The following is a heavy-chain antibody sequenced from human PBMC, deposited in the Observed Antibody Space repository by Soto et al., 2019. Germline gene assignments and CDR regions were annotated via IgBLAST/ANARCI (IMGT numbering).Heavy chain of an antibody. J-gene: IGHJ6*02. CDR2: MNPNSANT. V-gene: IGHV1-8*01. CDR3: GREGVRGMDV. D-gene: IGHD3-16*01. CDR1: GYTFTSYD. Sequence: QVQLVQSGAEVKKPGASVKVSCKASGYTFTSYDINWVRQATGQGLEWMGWMNPNSANTGYAQKFQGRVTMTKKTSISTAYMELSSRGSEDAAVYYCGREGVRGMDVWGQGTTVTVSS.